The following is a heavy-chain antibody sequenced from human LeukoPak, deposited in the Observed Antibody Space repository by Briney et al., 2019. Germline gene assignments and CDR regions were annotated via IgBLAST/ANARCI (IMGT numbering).Heavy chain of an antibody. J-gene: IGHJ3*02. CDR3: AKEGGYVPRDAFDI. CDR1: GFTFSSYA. Sequence: GGSLRLSCAASGFTFSSYAMSWVRQARGKGLEWVSGISGRGFNTYYADSVKGRFTISRDKSKNTLYLQMNSLRAEDTAVYYCAKEGGYVPRDAFDIWGRGTMVTVSS. V-gene: IGHV3-23*01. CDR2: ISGRGFNT. D-gene: IGHD5-12*01.